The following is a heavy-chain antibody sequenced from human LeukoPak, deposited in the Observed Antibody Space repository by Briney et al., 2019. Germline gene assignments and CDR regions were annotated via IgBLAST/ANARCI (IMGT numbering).Heavy chain of an antibody. Sequence: ASVKVSRKASGYTFTGYYMHWVRQAPGQGLEWMGWINPNSGGTNYAQKFQGRVTMTRDTSISTAYMELSRLRSDDTAVYYCARDGVVVPAAIRGVSDYWGQGTLVTVSS. D-gene: IGHD2-2*02. CDR3: ARDGVVVPAAIRGVSDY. CDR1: GYTFTGYY. CDR2: INPNSGGT. V-gene: IGHV1-2*02. J-gene: IGHJ4*02.